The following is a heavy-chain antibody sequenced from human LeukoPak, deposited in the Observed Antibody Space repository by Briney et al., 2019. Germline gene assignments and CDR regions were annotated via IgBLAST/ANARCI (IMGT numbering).Heavy chain of an antibody. Sequence: PGGSLRLSCAASGFTFSSYGMSWVRQAPGKGLEWVSAISGSGGSTYYADSVKGRFTVSRDNSKNTLYLQMNSLRAEDTAVYYCAKGSYSSGWNSWGQGTLVTVSS. J-gene: IGHJ4*02. CDR2: ISGSGGST. D-gene: IGHD6-19*01. V-gene: IGHV3-23*01. CDR3: AKGSYSSGWNS. CDR1: GFTFSSYG.